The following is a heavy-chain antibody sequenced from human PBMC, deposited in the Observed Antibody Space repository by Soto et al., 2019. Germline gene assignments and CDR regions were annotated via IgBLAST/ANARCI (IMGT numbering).Heavy chain of an antibody. D-gene: IGHD1-26*01. CDR2: IYHSGST. CDR3: ASSRAGASRYFDY. Sequence: QLQLQESGSGLVKPSQTLSLTCAVSGGSISSGGYSWSWIRQPPGKGLEWIGYIYHSGSTYYNPSLKSRVTISVDRSKNQFSLKLSSVTAADTAVYYCASSRAGASRYFDYWGQGTLVTVSS. J-gene: IGHJ4*02. CDR1: GGSISSGGYS. V-gene: IGHV4-30-2*01.